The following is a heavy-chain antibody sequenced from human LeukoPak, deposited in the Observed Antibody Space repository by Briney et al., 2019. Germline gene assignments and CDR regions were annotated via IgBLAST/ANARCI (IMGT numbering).Heavy chain of an antibody. CDR1: GDSVSSNSAA. V-gene: IGHV6-1*01. Sequence: QTLSLTCAISGDSVSSNSAAWNRIRQSPSRGLEWLGRTYYRSKWYNGYAVSVKSRITIKPDTSKNQFSLQLNSVTPDDTAVYYCARVVGREVDYWGQGTLVTVSS. J-gene: IGHJ4*02. CDR3: ARVVGREVDY. CDR2: TYYRSKWYN. D-gene: IGHD1-26*01.